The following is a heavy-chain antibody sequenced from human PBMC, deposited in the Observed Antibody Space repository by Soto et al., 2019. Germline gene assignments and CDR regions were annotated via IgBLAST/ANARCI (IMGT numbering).Heavy chain of an antibody. CDR1: GFTFSDYY. J-gene: IGHJ6*02. V-gene: IGHV3-11*01. CDR3: ARGPELHDSSGPYLKYYYYYYGMDV. CDR2: ISSSGSTI. Sequence: QVQLVESGGGLVKPGGSLRLSCAASGFTFSDYYMSWIRQAPGKGLEWVSYISSSGSTIYYADSVKGRFTISRDNAKNSLYLQMNSLRAEDTAVYYCARGPELHDSSGPYLKYYYYYYGMDVWGQGTTVTVSS. D-gene: IGHD3-22*01.